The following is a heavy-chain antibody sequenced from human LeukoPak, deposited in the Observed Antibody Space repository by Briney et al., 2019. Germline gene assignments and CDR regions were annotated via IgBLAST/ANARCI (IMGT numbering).Heavy chain of an antibody. V-gene: IGHV3-48*01. Sequence: GGSLRLSCAASGFTFSSYSMNWVRQAPGKGLEWVSYISSSSSTIYYADSVKGRFTISRDNAKNSLYLQMNSLRAEDTAVYYCRGLLSPNDYYYYYMDVWGKGTTVTVSS. CDR2: ISSSSSTI. J-gene: IGHJ6*03. D-gene: IGHD3-10*01. CDR3: RGLLSPNDYYYYYMDV. CDR1: GFTFSSYS.